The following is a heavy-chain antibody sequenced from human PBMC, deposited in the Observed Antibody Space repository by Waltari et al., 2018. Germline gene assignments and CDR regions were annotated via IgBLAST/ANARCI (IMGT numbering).Heavy chain of an antibody. D-gene: IGHD6-19*01. V-gene: IGHV1-2*06. Sequence: QVQLVQSGAEVKKPGASVKVSCKASGYTFTGYYMHWVRQATGQGLEWMGRINPNSGGTNYAQKFQGRVTMTRDTSISTAYMELSRLRSDDTAVYYCARDGIAVAGTNWFDPWGQGTLVTVSS. CDR1: GYTFTGYY. CDR3: ARDGIAVAGTNWFDP. J-gene: IGHJ5*02. CDR2: INPNSGGT.